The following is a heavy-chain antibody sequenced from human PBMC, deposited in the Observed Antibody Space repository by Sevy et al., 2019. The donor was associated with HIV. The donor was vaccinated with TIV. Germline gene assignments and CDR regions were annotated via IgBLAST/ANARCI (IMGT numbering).Heavy chain of an antibody. CDR3: ASDRYYDASGYYYYYYGMDV. CDR2: IYSDGRT. V-gene: IGHV3-66*01. Sequence: GGSLRLSCAASGLSVSDNYMNWVRQAPGKGLELVSVIYSDGRTYYADSVKGRFTISRDNSKNTLYLHMNNLRPEDTAVYYCASDRYYDASGYYYYYYGMDVWGQGTTVTVSS. J-gene: IGHJ6*02. D-gene: IGHD3-22*01. CDR1: GLSVSDNY.